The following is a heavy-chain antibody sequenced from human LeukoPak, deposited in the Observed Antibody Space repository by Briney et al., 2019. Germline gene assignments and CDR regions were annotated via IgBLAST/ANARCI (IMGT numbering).Heavy chain of an antibody. V-gene: IGHV1-2*02. J-gene: IGHJ3*02. CDR1: GYTFTGYY. CDR3: ARVGGYCSGGSCYFDDAFDI. CDR2: INPNSGGT. Sequence: EASVKVSCKASGYTFTGYYMHWVRQAPGQGLEWMGWINPNSGGTNYAQKFQGRVTMTRDTSISTAYMELSRLRSDDTAVYYCARVGGYCSGGSCYFDDAFDIWGQGTMVTVSS. D-gene: IGHD2-15*01.